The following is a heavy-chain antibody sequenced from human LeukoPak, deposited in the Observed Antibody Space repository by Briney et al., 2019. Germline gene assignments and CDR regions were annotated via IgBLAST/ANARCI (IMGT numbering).Heavy chain of an antibody. D-gene: IGHD2-21*02. J-gene: IGHJ5*02. CDR3: ETLVEYCRGASYSDDSWFDP. CDR1: GYAFTCAY. V-gene: IGHV1-46*01. CDR2: INPSSGSA. Sequence: ASVKVSCKASGYAFTCAYMHWVRQAPGQELEWMGIINPSSGSARYAQNFQGRVNMTRDMSTSTIYMELSSLRSDDTAFYYCETLVEYCRGASYSDDSWFDPWGQGTLVTVSS.